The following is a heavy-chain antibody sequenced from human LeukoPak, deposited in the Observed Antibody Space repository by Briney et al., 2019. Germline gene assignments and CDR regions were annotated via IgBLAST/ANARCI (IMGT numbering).Heavy chain of an antibody. Sequence: SETLSLTCTVSGGSISSYYWSWIRQPPGKGLEWIGYIYYSGSTNYNPSLKSRVTISVDTSKNQFSLKLSSVTAAGTAVYYCARVLLERWLQTDHWYFDLWGRGTLVTVSS. CDR3: ARVLLERWLQTDHWYFDL. J-gene: IGHJ2*01. V-gene: IGHV4-59*01. CDR2: IYYSGST. CDR1: GGSISSYY. D-gene: IGHD5-24*01.